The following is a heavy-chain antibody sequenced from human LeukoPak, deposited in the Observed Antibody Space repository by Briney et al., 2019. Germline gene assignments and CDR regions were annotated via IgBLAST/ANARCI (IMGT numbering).Heavy chain of an antibody. V-gene: IGHV3-30-3*01. CDR3: ARDRTATSIAVAGTPWFDP. CDR2: ISYDGSNK. CDR1: GFTFSSSA. Sequence: GGSLRLSCAASGFTFSSSAMHWVRQAPDKGLEWVAVISYDGSNKYYADSVKGRFTISRDNSKNTLYLQMNSLGAEDAAVYYCARDRTATSIAVAGTPWFDPWGQGTLVTVSS. D-gene: IGHD6-19*01. J-gene: IGHJ5*02.